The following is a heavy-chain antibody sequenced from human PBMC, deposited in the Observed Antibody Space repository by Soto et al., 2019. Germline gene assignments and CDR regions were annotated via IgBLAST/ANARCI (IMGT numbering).Heavy chain of an antibody. Sequence: GGSLRLSCAASGFTFSSYGMHWVRQAPGKGLEWVAVISYDGSNKYYADSVKGRFTISRDNSKNTLYLQMNSLRAEDTAVYYCAKDFLEWLLTAVDYWGQGTLVTVSS. V-gene: IGHV3-30*18. J-gene: IGHJ4*02. CDR1: GFTFSSYG. CDR3: AKDFLEWLLTAVDY. D-gene: IGHD3-3*01. CDR2: ISYDGSNK.